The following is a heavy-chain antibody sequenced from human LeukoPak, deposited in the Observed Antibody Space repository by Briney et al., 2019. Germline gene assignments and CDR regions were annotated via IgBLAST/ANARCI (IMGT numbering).Heavy chain of an antibody. Sequence: GGSLRLSCAASGLTFSGSGIHWVHQASGKGLEWLGRIGRQGDSDATRYAASLKGKFTISRVDSRNTAYLQMNSLKTEDTAVHYCAGDYNFLTGLNYWGQGTLVTVSS. CDR2: IGRQGDSDAT. V-gene: IGHV3-73*01. D-gene: IGHD3-9*01. J-gene: IGHJ4*02. CDR3: AGDYNFLTGLNY. CDR1: GLTFSGSG.